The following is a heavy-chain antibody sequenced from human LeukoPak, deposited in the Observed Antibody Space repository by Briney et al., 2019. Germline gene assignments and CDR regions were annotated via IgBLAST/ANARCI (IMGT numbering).Heavy chain of an antibody. D-gene: IGHD5-24*01. CDR2: IYTSGST. J-gene: IGHJ6*03. CDR3: ARVRDGYKPPKLSSYYYMDV. V-gene: IGHV4-4*07. Sequence: PSETLSLTCTVSGGSISYFYWSWIRQPAGKGLEWIGCIYTSGSTNYNPSLKSRVTMSVDTSKKQFSLKLSSVTAADTAVYYCARVRDGYKPPKLSSYYYMDVWGKGTTVTISS. CDR1: GGSISYFY.